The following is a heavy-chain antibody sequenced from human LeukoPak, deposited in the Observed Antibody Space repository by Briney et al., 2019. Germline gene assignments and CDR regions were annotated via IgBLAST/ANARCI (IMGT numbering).Heavy chain of an antibody. V-gene: IGHV1-8*01. J-gene: IGHJ4*02. Sequence: ASVEVSCKASGSTFTNNDINWVRQATGQGLEWMGWMNPNSGNTGCAQKFQVRLTMTRNTSINTAYMELSNLRSEDTAVYYCARGLGNDGIFDYWGQGTLVTVSS. D-gene: IGHD1-1*01. CDR1: GSTFTNND. CDR3: ARGLGNDGIFDY. CDR2: MNPNSGNT.